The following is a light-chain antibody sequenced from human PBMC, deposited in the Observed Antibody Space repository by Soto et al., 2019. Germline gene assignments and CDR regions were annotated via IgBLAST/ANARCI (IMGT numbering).Light chain of an antibody. CDR2: GAS. CDR1: QSFSSSY. CDR3: QQYGGSSYT. J-gene: IGKJ2*01. Sequence: EIVLTQSPGTLSLSPGERATLSCRASQSFSSSYLAWYQQKPGQTPRLLIYGASSRATGIPDRFSGSGSGTDFTLTISRLEPEDFAVYYCQQYGGSSYTFGQGTKLEIK. V-gene: IGKV3-20*01.